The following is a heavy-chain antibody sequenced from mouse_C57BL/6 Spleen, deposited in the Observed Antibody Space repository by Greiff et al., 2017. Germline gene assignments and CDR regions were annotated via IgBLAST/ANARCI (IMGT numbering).Heavy chain of an antibody. Sequence: QVQLQQPGAELVRPGSSVKLSCKASGYTFTSYWMDWVKQRPGQGLEWIGNIYPSDSETHYNQKFKDKATLTVDKSSSTAYMQISSLTSEDSAVYYCTRAGPYYYGRRGAYWGQGTLVTVSA. V-gene: IGHV1-61*01. J-gene: IGHJ3*01. CDR3: TRAGPYYYGRRGAY. D-gene: IGHD1-1*01. CDR2: IYPSDSET. CDR1: GYTFTSYW.